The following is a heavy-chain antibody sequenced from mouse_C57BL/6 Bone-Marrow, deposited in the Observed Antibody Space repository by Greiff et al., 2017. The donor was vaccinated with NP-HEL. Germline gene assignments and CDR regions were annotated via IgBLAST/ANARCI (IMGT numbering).Heavy chain of an antibody. Sequence: EVQLQESGAELVRPGASVKLSCTASGFNIKDDYMHWVKQRPEQGLEWIGWIDPENGDTEYASKFQGKATITADTSSNTAYLQLSSLTSEDTAVYYCTTRYHGSSLRYWYFDVWGTGTTVTVSS. D-gene: IGHD1-1*01. V-gene: IGHV14-4*01. CDR2: IDPENGDT. CDR1: GFNIKDDY. CDR3: TTRYHGSSLRYWYFDV. J-gene: IGHJ1*03.